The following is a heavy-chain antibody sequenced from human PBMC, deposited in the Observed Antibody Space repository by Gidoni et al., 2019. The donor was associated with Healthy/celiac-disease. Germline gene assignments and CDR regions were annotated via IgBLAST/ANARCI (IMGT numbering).Heavy chain of an antibody. Sequence: QVQLAQSGSELKKSASSVQVSCKASGSTFTSYAMNWVRQAPGQGLEWMGWINTDTGNPTYAQGFTGRFVFSLDTSVSTAYLQISSLKAEDTAVYYCARVGSGWPYNWFDPWGQGTLVTVSS. V-gene: IGHV7-4-1*02. CDR1: GSTFTSYA. CDR2: INTDTGNP. CDR3: ARVGSGWPYNWFDP. J-gene: IGHJ5*02. D-gene: IGHD6-19*01.